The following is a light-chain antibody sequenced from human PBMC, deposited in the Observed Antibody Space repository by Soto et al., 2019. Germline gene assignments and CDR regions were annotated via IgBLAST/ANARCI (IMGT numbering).Light chain of an antibody. Sequence: QSVLTQPASVSGSPGQSITISCTGTSRDVGAYNYVSWYQQRPGKAPKLLIYDVSNRPSGVSNRLSGSKSGNTASLTISGLQAEDEGDYYCSSYTSSSTLVFGGGTKLTVL. CDR3: SSYTSSSTLV. J-gene: IGLJ2*01. V-gene: IGLV2-14*01. CDR2: DVS. CDR1: SRDVGAYNY.